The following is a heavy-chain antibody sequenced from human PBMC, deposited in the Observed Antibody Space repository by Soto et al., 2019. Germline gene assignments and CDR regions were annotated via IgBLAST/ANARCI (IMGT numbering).Heavy chain of an antibody. D-gene: IGHD4-17*01. CDR2: ISSSGGST. CDR3: ANDVKSRLRGFDI. J-gene: IGHJ3*02. Sequence: GGSLRLSCAASGFTFSSYAMSWVRQAPGKGLEWVSTISSSGGSTYYEDSVKGRLTISRDNSKNTLYLQVNSLRAEDTAVYYCANDVKSRLRGFDIWGQGTMVTVSS. V-gene: IGHV3-23*01. CDR1: GFTFSSYA.